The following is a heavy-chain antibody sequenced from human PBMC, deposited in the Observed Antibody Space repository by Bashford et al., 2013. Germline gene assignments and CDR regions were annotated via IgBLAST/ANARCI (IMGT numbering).Heavy chain of an antibody. D-gene: IGHD2-2*01. CDR2: ISAYNGNT. V-gene: IGHV1-18*04. Sequence: VASVKVSCKASGYTFTSYGISWVRQAPGQGLEWMGWISAYNGNTNYAQKLQGRVTMTTDTSTSTAYMELRSLRSDDTAVYYCARVGIVVVPAARTYYYGMDVWGQGTTVTVSS. CDR1: GYTFTSYG. CDR3: ARVGIVVVPAARTYYYGMDV. J-gene: IGHJ6*02.